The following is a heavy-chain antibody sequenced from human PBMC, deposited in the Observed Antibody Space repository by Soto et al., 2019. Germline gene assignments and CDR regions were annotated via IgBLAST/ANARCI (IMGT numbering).Heavy chain of an antibody. CDR2: IYYSGST. CDR3: ARVRPFYNWFDP. J-gene: IGHJ5*02. V-gene: IGHV4-61*01. CDR1: GGSVSSGSYY. Sequence: SETLSLTCTVSGGSVSSGSYYWSWIRQPPGKGLEWIGYIYYSGSTNYNPSLKSRVTISVDTSKNQFSLKLSSVTAADTAVYYCARVRPFYNWFDPWGQGTLVTVSS. D-gene: IGHD3-3*01.